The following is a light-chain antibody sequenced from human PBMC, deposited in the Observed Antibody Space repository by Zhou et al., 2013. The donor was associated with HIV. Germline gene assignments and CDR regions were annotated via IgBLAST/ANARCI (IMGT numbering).Light chain of an antibody. V-gene: IGKV3-20*01. CDR2: GAS. Sequence: IVMTQSPATLSVSPGERATLSCRASQSVSSSYLAWYQQKPGQAPRLLIYGASSRATGIPDRFSGSGSGTDFTLTISRLEPEDFAVYYCQQYGSSPSTFGGGTKVEIK. CDR1: QSVSSSY. CDR3: QQYGSSPST. J-gene: IGKJ4*01.